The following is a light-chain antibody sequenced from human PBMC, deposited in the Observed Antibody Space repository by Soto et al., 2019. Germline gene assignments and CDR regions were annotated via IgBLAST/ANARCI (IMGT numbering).Light chain of an antibody. CDR1: QTVGRV. CDR2: DAS. J-gene: IGKJ5*01. Sequence: DIVLTQSPATLSLSPGDRVTLSCRASQTVGRVLSWYQHSPGQGPRLLVYDASNRATGVPARFSGSGSETDFTLTISSLEPEDFALYYCQQRRHWPITFGQGTRLEIK. V-gene: IGKV3-11*01. CDR3: QQRRHWPIT.